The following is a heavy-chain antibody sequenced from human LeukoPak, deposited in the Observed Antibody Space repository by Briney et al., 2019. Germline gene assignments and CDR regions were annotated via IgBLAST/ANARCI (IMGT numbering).Heavy chain of an antibody. CDR2: VNANSGDT. J-gene: IGHJ6*03. Sequence: ASVKVSCKASGYTFTDYYIHWVRQAPGQGLEWMGRVNANSGDTNYAPKFQGRVTMSRDTSITTAYMDLSSLRSDDTAVYYCARQRLAANYHYYFIDFWGKGTTVTTSS. CDR3: ARQRLAANYHYYFIDF. CDR1: GYTFTDYY. V-gene: IGHV1-2*06. D-gene: IGHD2-15*01.